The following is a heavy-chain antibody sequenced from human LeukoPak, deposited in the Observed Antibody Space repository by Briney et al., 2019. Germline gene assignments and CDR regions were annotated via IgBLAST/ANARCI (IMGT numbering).Heavy chain of an antibody. CDR1: GFTFSSYS. Sequence: AGSLTLSCAASGFTFSSYSMNWVRQAPGKGLEWVSYISSRSSAIYHADSVKGRFTISRDNAKNSLYLRMNSLRVEDTAVYYCARARYSSSSPSDDWGQGTLVTVSS. CDR2: ISSRSSAI. J-gene: IGHJ4*02. D-gene: IGHD6-6*01. V-gene: IGHV3-48*01. CDR3: ARARYSSSSPSDD.